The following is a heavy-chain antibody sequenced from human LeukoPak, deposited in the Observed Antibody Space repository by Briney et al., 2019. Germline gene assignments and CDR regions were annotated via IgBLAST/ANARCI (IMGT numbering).Heavy chain of an antibody. Sequence: SETLSLTCAVFGGSFSSYYWSWIRQSPGRGLEWIGEISLSGYTGFNPSLRGRVTMSLDESKNHLSLTLTSVTAADTAIYYCSRESGPYSPFGHWGQGILVTVTT. J-gene: IGHJ4*02. V-gene: IGHV4-34*10. D-gene: IGHD1-26*01. CDR2: ISLSGYT. CDR3: SRESGPYSPFGH. CDR1: GGSFSSYY.